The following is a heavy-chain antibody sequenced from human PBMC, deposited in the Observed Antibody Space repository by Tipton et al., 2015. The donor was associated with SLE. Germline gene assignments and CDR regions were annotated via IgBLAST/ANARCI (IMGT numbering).Heavy chain of an antibody. V-gene: IGHV4-4*07. CDR1: GGSINSYY. CDR3: ARERIDGVIDS. CDR2: IHSSGTT. Sequence: TLSLTCTVSGGSINSYYWNWIRQPAGKGLEWIGRIHSSGTTNFNPSLKSRLTMSIDTSNNQFSLNLSSVTAADAAIYFCARERIDGVIDSWGQGTLVTVSS. J-gene: IGHJ4*02. D-gene: IGHD4-17*01.